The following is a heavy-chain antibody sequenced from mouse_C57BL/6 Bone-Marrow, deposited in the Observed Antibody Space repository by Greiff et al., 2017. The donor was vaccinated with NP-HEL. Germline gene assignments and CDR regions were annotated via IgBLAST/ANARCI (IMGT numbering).Heavy chain of an antibody. J-gene: IGHJ1*03. CDR2: INPNYGTT. Sequence: VQLQQSGPELVKPGASVQISCKASGYSFTDSNMNWVKQSNGKSLEWIGVINPNYGTTSYNQKFKGKATLAVDQSSSTAYMQLNSLTSEDSAVYYCARSRVLWSLYWYFDVWGTGTTVTVSS. CDR3: ARSRVLWSLYWYFDV. D-gene: IGHD1-1*02. V-gene: IGHV1-39*01. CDR1: GYSFTDSN.